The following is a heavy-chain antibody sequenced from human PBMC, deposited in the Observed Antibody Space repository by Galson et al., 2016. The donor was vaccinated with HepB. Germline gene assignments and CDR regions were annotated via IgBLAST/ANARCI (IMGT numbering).Heavy chain of an antibody. CDR1: GFTFSNYA. V-gene: IGHV3-23*01. Sequence: SLRLSCAASGFTFSNYAMSWVRQAPGKGLEWVSGISGSGSSTYYPDPVKGRFTISRDNSKNLLYVHMNSLRAEDTAVYYCAKDRLQYFDWLFPDTFDIWGQGTLVTVSS. D-gene: IGHD3-9*01. CDR2: ISGSGSST. J-gene: IGHJ3*02. CDR3: AKDRLQYFDWLFPDTFDI.